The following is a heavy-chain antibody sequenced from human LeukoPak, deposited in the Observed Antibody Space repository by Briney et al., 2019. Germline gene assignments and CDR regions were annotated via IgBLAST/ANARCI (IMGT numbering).Heavy chain of an antibody. V-gene: IGHV3-23*01. CDR1: GFTFSSYA. CDR2: ISGSGGST. CDR3: ARGEVGATLALDY. D-gene: IGHD1-26*01. Sequence: PGGSLRLSCAASGFTFSSYAMSWVRQAPGKGLEWVSAISGSGGSTYYADSVKGRFTISRDNSKNTLYLQMDSLRAEDTAVYYCARGEVGATLALDYWGRGTLVTVSS. J-gene: IGHJ4*02.